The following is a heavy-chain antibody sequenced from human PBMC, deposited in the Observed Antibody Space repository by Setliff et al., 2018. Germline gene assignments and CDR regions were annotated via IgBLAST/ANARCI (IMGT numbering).Heavy chain of an antibody. CDR1: GSPFNTYD. D-gene: IGHD6-6*01. Sequence: ASVKVSCKASGSPFNTYDINWVRQAPGQGLEWLGRIDLYNAGTTYAEKMETKVTMTVDTSSNIGYMELRSLTSDDTGIYFCAMSSGPGRPNYFDLWGQGTEATVSS. J-gene: IGHJ3*01. CDR2: IDLYNAGT. V-gene: IGHV1-18*01. CDR3: AMSSGPGRPNYFDL.